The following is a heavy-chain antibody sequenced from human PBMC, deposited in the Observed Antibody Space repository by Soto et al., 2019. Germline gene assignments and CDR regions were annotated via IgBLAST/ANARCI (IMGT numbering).Heavy chain of an antibody. CDR1: GFTFRSYV. V-gene: IGHV3-33*05. D-gene: IGHD3-16*01. CDR2: TSYDGSNN. J-gene: IGHJ4*02. Sequence: QVQLVESGGGVVQPGTSLRLSCVGSGFTFRSYVKHWVRQAPGKGLEWVALTSYDGSNNFYGDSVKGRFTISRDNSRNTVELQMDSLRLEDTALYYCARWGTTGGLDVWGQGTLVSVSS. CDR3: ARWGTTGGLDV.